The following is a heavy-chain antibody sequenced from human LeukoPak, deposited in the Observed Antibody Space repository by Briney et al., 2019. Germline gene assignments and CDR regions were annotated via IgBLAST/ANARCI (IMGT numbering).Heavy chain of an antibody. J-gene: IGHJ6*02. CDR2: ISGSGGST. CDR1: GVTFSSYA. Sequence: PGGSLRLSCAASGVTFSSYAMSWVRQAPGKGREGVSAISGSGGSTYYADSVKGRFTISRDNSKITLYLQMNSLRAEDTAVYYCAIPRNGVRDGMDVWGQGTTVTVSS. V-gene: IGHV3-23*01. CDR3: AIPRNGVRDGMDV. D-gene: IGHD3-10*01.